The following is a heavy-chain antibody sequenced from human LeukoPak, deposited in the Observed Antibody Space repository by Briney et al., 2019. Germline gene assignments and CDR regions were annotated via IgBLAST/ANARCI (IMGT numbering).Heavy chain of an antibody. CDR2: INHSGST. Sequence: SETLSLTCAVYGGSFSGYYWSWIRQPPGKGLEWIGEINHSGSTNYNPSLKSRVTISVDTSKNLFSLKLSSVTAADTAVYYCARSRGVVPAANDYWGQGTLVTVSS. CDR3: ARSRGVVPAANDY. CDR1: GGSFSGYY. V-gene: IGHV4-34*01. J-gene: IGHJ4*02. D-gene: IGHD2-2*01.